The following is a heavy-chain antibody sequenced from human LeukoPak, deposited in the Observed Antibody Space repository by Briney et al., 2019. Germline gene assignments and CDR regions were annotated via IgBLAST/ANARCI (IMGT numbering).Heavy chain of an antibody. CDR3: ARGIRYFDWLPSGYFVY. Sequence: GASVKVSCTASGYTFTGYYMHWVRQAPGQGLEWMGRINPNSGGTNYAQKFQGRVTMTRDTSISTAYMELSRLRSDDTAVYYCARGIRYFDWLPSGYFVYWGQGTLVTVSS. CDR2: INPNSGGT. V-gene: IGHV1-2*06. D-gene: IGHD3-9*01. CDR1: GYTFTGYY. J-gene: IGHJ4*02.